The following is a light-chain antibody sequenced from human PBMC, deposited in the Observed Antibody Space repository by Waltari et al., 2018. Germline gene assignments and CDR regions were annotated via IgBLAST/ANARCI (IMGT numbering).Light chain of an antibody. Sequence: DIQMTQSPSSVSASVGDRVTITCRASQGINNNIAWYQQKPGKAPSLLIYGASSLQTGVPSRFRDSGSGTEFTLTISSLQPEDFATYYCQQSNSFPITFGHGTRLEIK. CDR1: QGINNN. V-gene: IGKV1-12*01. CDR2: GAS. CDR3: QQSNSFPIT. J-gene: IGKJ5*01.